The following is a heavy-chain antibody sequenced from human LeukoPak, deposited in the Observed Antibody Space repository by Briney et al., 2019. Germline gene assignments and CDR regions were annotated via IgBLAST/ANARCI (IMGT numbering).Heavy chain of an antibody. D-gene: IGHD2-8*01. CDR3: ARGCTTGICYGRDY. CDR1: VFTFSSYS. CDR2: ISSSSYI. Sequence: PGGSLRLSCAASVFTFSSYSMNWVRQAPGKGLEWVSSISSSSYIYYADSVKGRFTTSRDNAKNSLYLQMSSLRAEDTGVYYCARGCTTGICYGRDYWGQGTLVTVSS. V-gene: IGHV3-21*01. J-gene: IGHJ4*02.